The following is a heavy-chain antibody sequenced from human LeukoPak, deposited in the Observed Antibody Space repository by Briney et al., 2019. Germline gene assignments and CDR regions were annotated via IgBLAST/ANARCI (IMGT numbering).Heavy chain of an antibody. CDR3: ARQAGLTVTTI. Sequence: GESLRISLKGSGYSFTSYWIGWVRQMPGKGLGWMGIIYPGDSDPRYSPSFQGQVTISADKSISTAYLQWSSLKASDTAMYYCARQAGLTVTTIWGQGTLVTVSS. J-gene: IGHJ4*02. CDR1: GYSFTSYW. CDR2: IYPGDSDP. D-gene: IGHD4-17*01. V-gene: IGHV5-51*01.